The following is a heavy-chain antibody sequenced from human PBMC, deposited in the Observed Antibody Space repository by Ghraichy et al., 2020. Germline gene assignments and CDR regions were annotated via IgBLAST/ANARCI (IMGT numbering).Heavy chain of an antibody. V-gene: IGHV3-30*18. CDR2: ISYDGSNK. Sequence: GGSLRLSCAASGFTFSSYGMHWVRQAPGKGLEWVAVISYDGSNKYYADSVKGRFTISRDNSKNTLYLQMNSLRAEDTAVYYCAKVGLWFGEPPYYFDYWGQGTLVTVSS. CDR1: GFTFSSYG. J-gene: IGHJ4*02. D-gene: IGHD3-10*01. CDR3: AKVGLWFGEPPYYFDY.